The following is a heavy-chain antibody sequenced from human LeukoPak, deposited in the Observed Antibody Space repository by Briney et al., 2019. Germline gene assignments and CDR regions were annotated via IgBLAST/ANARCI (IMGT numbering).Heavy chain of an antibody. V-gene: IGHV3-7*03. Sequence: GGSLRLSCAASGFTFSSYAMSWVRQAPGKGLEWVASVKKDGSEKYYADSVKGRFTISRDNSKNTLYLQMNSLRAEDTAVYYCARVNTIFGVVPYDYYMDVWGKGTTVTVSS. J-gene: IGHJ6*03. CDR1: GFTFSSYA. CDR2: VKKDGSEK. CDR3: ARVNTIFGVVPYDYYMDV. D-gene: IGHD3-3*01.